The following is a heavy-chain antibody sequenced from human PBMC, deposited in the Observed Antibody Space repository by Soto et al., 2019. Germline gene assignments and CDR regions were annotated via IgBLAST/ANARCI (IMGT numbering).Heavy chain of an antibody. J-gene: IGHJ4*02. CDR2: IKSKADGGTA. CDR3: TTYRQWADY. V-gene: IGHV3-15*01. CDR1: GFTFINAW. Sequence: EVQLVESGGGLVKPGGSLRLSCAASGFTFINAWMSWVRQAPGKGLEWLGRIKSKADGGTADCAAPVKGRFTISRDDSKNTMYLQMNSLNIEDTAMYYCTTYRQWADYWGQGTLVTVSS. D-gene: IGHD6-19*01.